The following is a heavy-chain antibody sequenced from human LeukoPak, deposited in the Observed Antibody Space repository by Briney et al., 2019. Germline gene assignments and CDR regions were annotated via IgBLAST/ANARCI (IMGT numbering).Heavy chain of an antibody. D-gene: IGHD5-18*01. J-gene: IGHJ4*02. CDR3: AKDIQAAN. CDR2: ISNSGANT. CDR1: GFTFSSAA. V-gene: IGHV3-23*01. Sequence: GGSLRLSCEASGFTFSSAAMTWVRQAPGKGLQWVSLISNSGANTYYADSVKGRFTISRDDSKNTLYPLMDSLRAEDTAVYYCAKDIQAANWGQGTLVTVSS.